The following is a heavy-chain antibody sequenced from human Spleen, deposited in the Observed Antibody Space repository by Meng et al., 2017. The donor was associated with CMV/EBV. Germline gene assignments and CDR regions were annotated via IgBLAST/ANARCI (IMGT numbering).Heavy chain of an antibody. J-gene: IGHJ4*02. V-gene: IGHV4-34*01. CDR1: GGSFSGYY. Sequence: ESLKISCAVYGGSFSGYYWSWIRQPPGKGLEWIGEINHSGSTNYNPSLKSRVTISVDTSKNQFSLKLSSVTAADTAVYYCARGRRDGYNRRSPFDYWGQGTLVTVSS. CDR3: ARGRRDGYNRRSPFDY. CDR2: INHSGST. D-gene: IGHD5-24*01.